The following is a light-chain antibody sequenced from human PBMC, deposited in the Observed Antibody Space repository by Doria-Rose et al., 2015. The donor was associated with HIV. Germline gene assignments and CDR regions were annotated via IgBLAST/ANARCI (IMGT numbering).Light chain of an antibody. J-gene: IGKJ1*01. CDR3: HQYGTSWT. CDR1: QSFSSTY. V-gene: IGKV3-20*01. CDR2: DGS. Sequence: TQSRGTLSLSPGERATLSCKASQSFSSTYLAWYQQKPGQAPSLLIYDGSTSATGSPDRFSASGSGTDFTLTINRLEPEDFALYYCHQYGTSWTFGQGTKVEI.